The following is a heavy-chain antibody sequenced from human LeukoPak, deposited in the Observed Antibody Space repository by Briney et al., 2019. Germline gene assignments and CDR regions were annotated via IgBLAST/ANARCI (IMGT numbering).Heavy chain of an antibody. CDR3: ASGSGSYVYFQR. Sequence: PGGSLRLSCPPSAFTVSRNYMSWVRQAPGKGLEWVSVIYSGGSTYYADSVKGRFTISRDNTKNTLYLQMNSLGTEDPAVYYFASGSGSYVYFQRGGEGTLVTVSS. CDR1: AFTVSRNY. D-gene: IGHD3-10*01. J-gene: IGHJ1*01. CDR2: IYSGGST. V-gene: IGHV3-53*01.